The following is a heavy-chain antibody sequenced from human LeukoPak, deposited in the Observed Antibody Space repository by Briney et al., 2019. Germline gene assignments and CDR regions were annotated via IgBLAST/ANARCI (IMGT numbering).Heavy chain of an antibody. CDR3: ARGASGWWYFDL. CDR1: GGSFSGYY. V-gene: IGHV4-34*01. CDR2: INHSGNT. D-gene: IGHD2-15*01. J-gene: IGHJ2*01. Sequence: PSETLSLTCAVYGGSFSGYYWTWIRQPPGKGLEWIGEINHSGNTNYNPSLKSRVTISVDTSKNQFSLKLSSVTAADTAVYYCARGASGWWYFDLWGRGTLVTVSS.